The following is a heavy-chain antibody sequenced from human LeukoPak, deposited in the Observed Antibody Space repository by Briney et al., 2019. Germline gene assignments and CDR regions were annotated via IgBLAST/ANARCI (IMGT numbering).Heavy chain of an antibody. CDR1: GFTFSSYG. J-gene: IGHJ4*02. CDR3: AKAVEMATINYFDY. V-gene: IGHV3-30*18. D-gene: IGHD5-24*01. Sequence: TGGSLRLSCAASGFTFSSYGMHWVRQAPGKGLEWVAVISYDGSNKYYADSVKGRFTISRDNSKNTLYLQMNSLRAEDTAVYYCAKAVEMATINYFDYWGQGTLVTVSS. CDR2: ISYDGSNK.